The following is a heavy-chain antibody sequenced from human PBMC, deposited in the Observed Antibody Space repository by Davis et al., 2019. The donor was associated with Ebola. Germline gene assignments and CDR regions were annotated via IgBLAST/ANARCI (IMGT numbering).Heavy chain of an antibody. J-gene: IGHJ6*02. D-gene: IGHD6-13*01. CDR2: IYYSGST. Sequence: YMSWIRQPPGKGLEWIGSIYYSGSTYYNPSLKSRVTISVDTSKNQVSLKLSSVTAADTAVYYCARYPGMAAAGTGYYYGMDVWGQGTTVTVSS. V-gene: IGHV4-39*01. CDR1: Y. CDR3: ARYPGMAAAGTGYYYGMDV.